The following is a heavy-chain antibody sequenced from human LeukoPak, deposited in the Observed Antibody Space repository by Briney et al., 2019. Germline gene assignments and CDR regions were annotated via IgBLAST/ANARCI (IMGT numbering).Heavy chain of an antibody. CDR3: ARTEADCSGGSCYSAAFDI. D-gene: IGHD2-15*01. V-gene: IGHV4-59*01. CDR1: GGSISSYY. CDR2: IYYSGST. J-gene: IGHJ3*02. Sequence: PSETLSLTCTVSGGSISSYYWSWIRQPPGKGLEWIGYIYYSGSTNYSPSLESRVTISVDTSKNQFSLKLSSVTAADTAVYYCARTEADCSGGSCYSAAFDIWGQGTMVTVSS.